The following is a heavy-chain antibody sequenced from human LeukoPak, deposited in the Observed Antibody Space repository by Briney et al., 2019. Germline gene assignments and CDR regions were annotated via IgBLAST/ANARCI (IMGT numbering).Heavy chain of an antibody. J-gene: IGHJ4*02. Sequence: SETLSLTCSVSGGSISRSSYYWGWIRQPPGKGLEWIGSIYYSGSTYYNPSLKSRVTISVDTSKTHVTLKLSSVTAAYTAVYYCAREATYYYDSSAQWPVFDYWGQGTLVTVSS. D-gene: IGHD3-22*01. CDR2: IYYSGST. CDR3: AREATYYYDSSAQWPVFDY. V-gene: IGHV4-39*06. CDR1: GGSISRSSYY.